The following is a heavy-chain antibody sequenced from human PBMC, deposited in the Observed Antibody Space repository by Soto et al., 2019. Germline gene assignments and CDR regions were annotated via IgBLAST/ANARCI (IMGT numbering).Heavy chain of an antibody. CDR1: GGSFSDYF. Sequence: QVQLQQWGAGLLMPSETLSLTCTVYGGSFSDYFWTWIRQSPGKGLEWIGDVNHRGSTSYSPSLKSRVTISLDTSKNQFSLSLTSVTAADTAVYYCARILVGAFDFWGQGALVTVSS. J-gene: IGHJ4*02. CDR3: ARILVGAFDF. CDR2: VNHRGST. D-gene: IGHD3-22*01. V-gene: IGHV4-34*01.